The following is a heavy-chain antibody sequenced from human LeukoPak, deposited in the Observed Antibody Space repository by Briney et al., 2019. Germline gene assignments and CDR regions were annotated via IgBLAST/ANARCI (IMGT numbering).Heavy chain of an antibody. J-gene: IGHJ6*03. D-gene: IGHD5-18*01. Sequence: SETLSLTCTVSGGSISSYYWSWIRQPPGKGLEWIGYIYYSGSTNYNPSLKSRVTISVDTSKNQFSLKLSSVTAADTAVYYCARARARGYSYGSFYYYYMDVWGKGTTVTVSS. V-gene: IGHV4-59*01. CDR2: IYYSGST. CDR1: GGSISSYY. CDR3: ARARARGYSYGSFYYYYMDV.